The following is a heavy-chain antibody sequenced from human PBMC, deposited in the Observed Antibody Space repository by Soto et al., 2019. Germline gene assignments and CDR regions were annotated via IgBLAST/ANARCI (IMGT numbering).Heavy chain of an antibody. CDR3: AREGVAPYYYYGMDV. J-gene: IGHJ6*02. CDR2: ISTYNGDT. D-gene: IGHD5-12*01. Sequence: QVQLVQSGAEVKKPGTSVKVSCKASGYTFTRSGISWVRQAPGQGLEWMGWISTYNGDTNYAQTFQGRVTMTTDTPTSTVYMELGSLRSDDTAVYYCAREGVAPYYYYGMDVWGQGTPVTVSS. V-gene: IGHV1-18*01. CDR1: GYTFTRSG.